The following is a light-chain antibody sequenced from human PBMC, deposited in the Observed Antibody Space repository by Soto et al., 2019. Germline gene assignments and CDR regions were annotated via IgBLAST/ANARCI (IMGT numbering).Light chain of an antibody. CDR3: CSFARSSTFYV. Sequence: QSALTQPASVSGSPGQSITISCSGTSSDVGSSNLASWYQQHPGKAPKLIIFEGDRRPSGVSGRFSGSKSGNTASLTISGLQAEDEADYYCCSFARSSTFYVFGTGTKVTVL. CDR2: EGD. J-gene: IGLJ1*01. V-gene: IGLV2-23*01. CDR1: SSDVGSSNL.